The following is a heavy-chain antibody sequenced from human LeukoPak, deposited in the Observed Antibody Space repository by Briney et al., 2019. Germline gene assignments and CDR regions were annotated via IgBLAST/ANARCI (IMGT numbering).Heavy chain of an antibody. D-gene: IGHD2-2*01. CDR1: GFTFSDYW. Sequence: GGSLRLSCEASGFTFSDYWLSWVRQAPGKGLEWVANIKQDGSEKNYVDSVKGRFTISRDNAKNSLYLQMNSLRAEDTAVYYSVRGPYALYWGQGTLVSVSS. J-gene: IGHJ4*02. CDR2: IKQDGSEK. V-gene: IGHV3-7*01. CDR3: VRGPYALY.